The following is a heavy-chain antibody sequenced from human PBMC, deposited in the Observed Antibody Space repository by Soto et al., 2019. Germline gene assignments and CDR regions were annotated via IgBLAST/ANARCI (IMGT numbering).Heavy chain of an antibody. J-gene: IGHJ6*02. V-gene: IGHV6-1*01. D-gene: IGHD6-13*01. CDR2: TYYRSKWYN. CDR3: ARVAAARGYYYYGMDV. Sequence: SQTLSLTCAISGDSVSSNSAAWNWIRQSPSRVLEWLGRTYYRSKWYNDYAVSVKSRITINPDTSKNQFSLQLNSVTPEDTAVYYCARVAAARGYYYYGMDVWGQGTTVTVSS. CDR1: GDSVSSNSAA.